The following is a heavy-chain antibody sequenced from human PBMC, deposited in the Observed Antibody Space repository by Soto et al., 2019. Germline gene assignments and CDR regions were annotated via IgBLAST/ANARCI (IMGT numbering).Heavy chain of an antibody. J-gene: IGHJ6*02. CDR1: GGPYNSFA. Sequence: SVKVSCKASGGPYNSFAISWVRQAPGQGLEWIGGIIPVFGTATYAQKFKGRVTITAEESTSTAYMELSSLTSEDTAVYYCARFLGSAGSYYDGQNYNYYNGMDVWGQGTTVTVSS. CDR3: ARFLGSAGSYYDGQNYNYYNGMDV. V-gene: IGHV1-69*13. D-gene: IGHD3-10*01. CDR2: IIPVFGTA.